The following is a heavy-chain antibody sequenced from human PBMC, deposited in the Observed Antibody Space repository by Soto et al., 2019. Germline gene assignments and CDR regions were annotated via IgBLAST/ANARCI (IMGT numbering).Heavy chain of an antibody. J-gene: IGHJ4*02. V-gene: IGHV3-9*01. Sequence: DVQLVESGGGLVQPGRSLRLSCGASGFTFDDYAMHWVRQAPGKGLEWVSSSSWNSGNIGYAGSVKGRFIISRDNAKNSLYLQMNSLRPEDTALYYCAKGSSTTNFSYFDYWGQGTLVTVSS. CDR3: AKGSSTTNFSYFDY. D-gene: IGHD2-2*01. CDR2: SSWNSGNI. CDR1: GFTFDDYA.